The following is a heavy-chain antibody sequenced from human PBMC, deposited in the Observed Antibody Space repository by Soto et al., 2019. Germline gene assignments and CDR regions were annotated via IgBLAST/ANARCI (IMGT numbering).Heavy chain of an antibody. CDR3: ARDKITGLFDY. V-gene: IGHV4-4*02. Sequence: PSETLSLTCAVFGDSMDNNRWWSWVRQSPGKGLEWIGEVTRSGSTNYNPSLKSRVTISVDTSKNQFSLKLTSVTAADTAVYYCARDKITGLFDYWGQGTLVTVSS. D-gene: IGHD2-8*02. J-gene: IGHJ4*02. CDR1: GDSMDNNRW. CDR2: VTRSGST.